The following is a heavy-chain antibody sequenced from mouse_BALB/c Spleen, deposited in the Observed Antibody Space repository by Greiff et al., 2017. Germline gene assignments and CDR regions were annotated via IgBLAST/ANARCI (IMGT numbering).Heavy chain of an antibody. CDR1: GYTFTSYW. J-gene: IGHJ2*01. CDR3: AGGGY. Sequence: QVQLQQSGAELARPGASVKLSCKASGYTFTSYWMQWVQQRPGQGLEWIGAIYPGDGDTRYTQKFKGKATLTADSSYSTAYMQLSSLASEDSAVYYCAGGGYWGQGTTVTVSA. CDR2: IYPGDGDT. V-gene: IGHV1-87*01.